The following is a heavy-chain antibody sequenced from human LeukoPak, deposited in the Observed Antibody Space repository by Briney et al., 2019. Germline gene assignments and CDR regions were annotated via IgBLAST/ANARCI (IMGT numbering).Heavy chain of an antibody. J-gene: IGHJ4*02. CDR3: ARHIVAAAGTQDY. D-gene: IGHD6-13*01. V-gene: IGHV4-39*01. CDR2: IYYSGST. CDR1: GGSISSGDYY. Sequence: SETLSLTCTVSGGSISSGDYYWSWIRQPPGKGLEWIGSIYYSGSTYYNPSLKSRVTISVDTSKNQFSLKLSSVTAADTAVYYCARHIVAAAGTQDYWGQGTLVTVSS.